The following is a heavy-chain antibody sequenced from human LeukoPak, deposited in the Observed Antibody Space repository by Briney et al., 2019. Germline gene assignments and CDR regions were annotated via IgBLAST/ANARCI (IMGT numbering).Heavy chain of an antibody. CDR3: ARVVNDSSGYYYGMDV. D-gene: IGHD3-22*01. V-gene: IGHV4-59*01. CDR2: IYYSGST. Sequence: SETLSLTCTVSGGSISSYYWSWIRQPPGKGLEWIGYIYYSGSTNYNPSLKSRVTISVDTSKNQFSLKLSSVTAADTAVYYCARVVNDSSGYYYGMDVRGQGTTVTVSS. CDR1: GGSISSYY. J-gene: IGHJ6*02.